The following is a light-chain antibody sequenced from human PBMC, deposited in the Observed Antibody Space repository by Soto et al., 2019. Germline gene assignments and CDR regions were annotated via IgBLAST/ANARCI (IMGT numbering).Light chain of an antibody. Sequence: QSVLTQPPSASGTPGQWVTISCSGSSSNIGSNTVNWYHQLPGTAPKLLIYCDIKRPSGVPDRFSGSKSGTSASLAISGLQSEDEADYYCAAWDDSLNGVVFGGGTQLTVL. CDR1: SSNIGSNT. V-gene: IGLV1-44*01. CDR3: AAWDDSLNGVV. J-gene: IGLJ2*01. CDR2: CDI.